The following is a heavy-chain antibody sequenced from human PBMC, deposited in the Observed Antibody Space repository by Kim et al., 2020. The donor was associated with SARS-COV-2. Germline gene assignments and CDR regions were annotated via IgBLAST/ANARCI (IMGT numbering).Heavy chain of an antibody. CDR1: GFTFSSYA. J-gene: IGHJ4*02. D-gene: IGHD2-2*01. Sequence: GGSLRLSCAASGFTFSSYAMHWVRQAPGKGLEWVAVISYDGSNKYYADSVKGRFTISRDNSKNTLYLQMNSLRAEDTAVYYCARVGGVRYCSSTSCYELDYWGQGTLVTVSS. CDR2: ISYDGSNK. V-gene: IGHV3-30*04. CDR3: ARVGGVRYCSSTSCYELDY.